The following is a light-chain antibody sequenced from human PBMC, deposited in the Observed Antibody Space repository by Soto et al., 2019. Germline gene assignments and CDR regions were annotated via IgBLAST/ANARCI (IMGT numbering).Light chain of an antibody. CDR3: NSYTSTSTSYV. CDR1: SSDVGGYNY. Sequence: QSALTQPASVSGSPGQSITISCTGTSSDVGGYNYVSWYQQHPGKAPKLMIYEVSNRPSGVPNRFSGSKSGNTASLTISGLQAEDEADYYCNSYTSTSTSYVFGTGTKVTVL. J-gene: IGLJ1*01. CDR2: EVS. V-gene: IGLV2-14*01.